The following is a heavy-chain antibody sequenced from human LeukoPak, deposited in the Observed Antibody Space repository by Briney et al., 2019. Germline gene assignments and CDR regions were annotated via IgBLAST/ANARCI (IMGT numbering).Heavy chain of an antibody. D-gene: IGHD3-16*01. V-gene: IGHV3-13*01. CDR1: GFNFNNYD. CDR2: LGSAGDT. J-gene: IGHJ4*02. Sequence: GGSLRLSCAASGFNFNNYDMHWVRQAPGKGLEWVSALGSAGDTYYPDSVRDRFTISKETAKNSLYLQMTSLRDEDTAVYYCVRGRRSYGFDHWGQGTLVTVSS. CDR3: VRGRRSYGFDH.